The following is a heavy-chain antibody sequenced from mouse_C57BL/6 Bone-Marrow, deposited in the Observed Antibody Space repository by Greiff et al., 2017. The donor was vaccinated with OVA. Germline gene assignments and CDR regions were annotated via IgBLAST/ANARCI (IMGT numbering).Heavy chain of an antibody. CDR3: ARDGSSSAWFAY. Sequence: QVQLQQPGAELVMPGASVKLSCKASGYTFPSYWMHWVKQRPGQGLEWIGEIDPSDSYTNYNQKFKGKSTLTVDKSSSTAYMQLSSLTSEDSAVYYCARDGSSSAWFAYWGQGTLVTVSA. J-gene: IGHJ3*01. CDR2: IDPSDSYT. CDR1: GYTFPSYW. D-gene: IGHD1-1*01. V-gene: IGHV1-69*01.